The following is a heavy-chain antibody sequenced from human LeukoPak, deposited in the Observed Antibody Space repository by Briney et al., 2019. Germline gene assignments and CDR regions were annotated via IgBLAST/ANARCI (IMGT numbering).Heavy chain of an antibody. J-gene: IGHJ4*02. CDR3: ARAPTSYYYDSSGYYDHFDY. D-gene: IGHD3-22*01. CDR1: GYTFTGYY. V-gene: IGHV1-2*02. Sequence: VASVKVSCKASGYTFTGYYMHWARQAPGQGLEWMGWINPNSGGTNYAQKFQGRVTMTRDTSISTAYMELSRLRSDDTAVYYCARAPTSYYYDSSGYYDHFDYWGQGTLVTVSS. CDR2: INPNSGGT.